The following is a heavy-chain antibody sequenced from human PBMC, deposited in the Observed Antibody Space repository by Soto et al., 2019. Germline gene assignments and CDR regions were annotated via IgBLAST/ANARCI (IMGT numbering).Heavy chain of an antibody. D-gene: IGHD3-16*02. CDR1: GFTFSSYG. Sequence: QVQLVESGGGVVQPGRSLRLSCAASGFTFSSYGMHWVRQAPGKGLEWVAVISYDGSNKYYADSVKGRFTISRDNSKNTLYLQMNSLRAEYTAVYYCAKPMIPFGGVIVIPFDYWGQGTLVTVSS. V-gene: IGHV3-30*18. CDR3: AKPMIPFGGVIVIPFDY. J-gene: IGHJ4*02. CDR2: ISYDGSNK.